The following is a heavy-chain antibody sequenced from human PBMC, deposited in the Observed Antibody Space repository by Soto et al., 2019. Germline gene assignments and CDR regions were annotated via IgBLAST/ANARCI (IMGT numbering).Heavy chain of an antibody. CDR3: ARVQSTNVLRFLEPYYYGMDV. CDR2: ISYDGSNK. J-gene: IGHJ6*02. D-gene: IGHD3-3*01. Sequence: GGSLRLSCAASGFTFSSYAMHWVRQAPGKGLEWVAVISYDGSNKYYADSVKGRFTISRDNSKNTLYLQMNSLRAEDTAVYYCARVQSTNVLRFLEPYYYGMDVWGQGTTVTVSS. CDR1: GFTFSSYA. V-gene: IGHV3-30-3*01.